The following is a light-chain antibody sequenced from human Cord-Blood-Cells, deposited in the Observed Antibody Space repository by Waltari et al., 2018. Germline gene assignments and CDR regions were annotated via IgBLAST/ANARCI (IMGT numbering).Light chain of an antibody. Sequence: DIVMTQSPDSLAVSLGERATINCKSSQSVLYSSNNKNYLAWYQQKPGQPPKLLIYWASTREYGVPDRFSGSASGTDFTLTISSLQAEDVAVYYCQQYYSTPFTFGPGTKVDIK. V-gene: IGKV4-1*01. CDR3: QQYYSTPFT. CDR2: WAS. CDR1: QSVLYSSNNKNY. J-gene: IGKJ3*01.